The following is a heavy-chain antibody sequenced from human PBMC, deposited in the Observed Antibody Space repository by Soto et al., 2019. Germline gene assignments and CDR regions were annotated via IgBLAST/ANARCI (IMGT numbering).Heavy chain of an antibody. CDR3: ARGRGAAGTDSVQYYGMDV. D-gene: IGHD6-13*01. V-gene: IGHV3-21*01. Sequence: EVQLVESGGGLDKPGGSLRLSCAASGFTFSSYSMNWVRQAPGKGLEWVSSISSSSYIYYADSVKGRFTISRDNAKNSLYLQMNSLRAEDTAVYYCARGRGAAGTDSVQYYGMDVWGQGTTVTVSS. J-gene: IGHJ6*02. CDR1: GFTFSSYS. CDR2: ISSSSYI.